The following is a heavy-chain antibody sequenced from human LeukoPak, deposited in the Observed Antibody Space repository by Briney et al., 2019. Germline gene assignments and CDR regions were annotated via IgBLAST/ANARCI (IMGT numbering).Heavy chain of an antibody. D-gene: IGHD2/OR15-2a*01. CDR2: LRFDGTNK. V-gene: IGHV3-30*02. J-gene: IGHJ4*02. CDR1: GFTFSNFG. CDR3: AKDRQLSYYFDY. Sequence: GGSLRLSCAASGFTFSNFGMHWVRQAPGKGLEWVSFLRFDGTNKYYADSVKGRFTISSDSSKNTLYLQMNSLRPEDTAVYYCAKDRQLSYYFDYWGQGTLVTVSS.